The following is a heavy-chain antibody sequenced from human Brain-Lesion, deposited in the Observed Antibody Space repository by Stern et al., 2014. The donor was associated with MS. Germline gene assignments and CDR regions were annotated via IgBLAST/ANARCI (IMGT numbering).Heavy chain of an antibody. CDR1: GLTFSHYW. CDR2: INKDGSEK. V-gene: IGHV3-7*01. CDR3: ARKTTAKN. D-gene: IGHD4-17*01. Sequence: EVQLVESRGGLVQPGGSLRLSCAGSGLTFSHYWMTWVRQAPGKGLEWVASINKDGSEKYYVDSLKGRFTISRDNAKNSLYLQMTSLRADDTAVYYCARKTTAKNWGQGTLVTVSS. J-gene: IGHJ4*02.